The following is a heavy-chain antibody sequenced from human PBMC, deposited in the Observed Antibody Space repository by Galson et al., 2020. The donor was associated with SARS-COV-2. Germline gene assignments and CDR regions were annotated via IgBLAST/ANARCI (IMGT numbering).Heavy chain of an antibody. CDR1: GFTYGNSA. Sequence: SVKVSCKASGFTYGNSAMQWVRQARGQRLEWIGWIVVVRGNTNYAQNFQERVIITRDMSTSTAYVELSSLGSEDTAVYYCAATRGGAFDIWGQGTMVTVSS. V-gene: IGHV1-58*02. CDR2: IVVVRGNT. CDR3: AATRGGAFDI. D-gene: IGHD3-10*01. J-gene: IGHJ3*02.